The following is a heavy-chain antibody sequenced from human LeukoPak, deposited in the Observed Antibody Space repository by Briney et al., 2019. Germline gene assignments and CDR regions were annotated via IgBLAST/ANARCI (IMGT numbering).Heavy chain of an antibody. CDR1: GFTFNDYA. CDR2: VSDIGNST. D-gene: IGHD6-19*01. J-gene: IGHJ5*02. V-gene: IGHV3-23*01. CDR3: AKGDSSGNWFDA. Sequence: GGSLRLSCAASGFTFNDYAMSWVRQSPATGLEWVSAVSDIGNSTFYADALMGRFTISRDNSKNTLFLQMDDLRIDDTAVYYCAKGDSSGNWFDAWGQGTLVSVSS.